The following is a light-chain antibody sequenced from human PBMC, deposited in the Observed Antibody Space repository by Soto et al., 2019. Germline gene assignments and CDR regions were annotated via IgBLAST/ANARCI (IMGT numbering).Light chain of an antibody. V-gene: IGKV1-39*01. CDR1: QRVGSY. CDR3: QQSHNTPLT. Sequence: DIQMTQSPSSLSASVGDRVTITCRASQRVGSYLNWYQQKPGKAPTLLIYSASELQSGVSSRFSGSGSGTDFTLTIRNLQPEDFAVYYCQQSHNTPLTCGQGTKVEI. CDR2: SAS. J-gene: IGKJ1*01.